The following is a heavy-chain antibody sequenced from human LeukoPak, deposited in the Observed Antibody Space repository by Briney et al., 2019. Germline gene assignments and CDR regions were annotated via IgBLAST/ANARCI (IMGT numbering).Heavy chain of an antibody. J-gene: IGHJ4*02. CDR2: ISPDGRNI. D-gene: IGHD3-16*01. V-gene: IGHV3-74*01. CDR3: AKRSSLGGAFDY. Sequence: GGSLRLSCAASGFTLSDYWMNWVRQAPGKGPVWVSHISPDGRNIAYADSVKGRFTISRDNSKNTLYLHVNTLRVDDTAVYYCAKRSSLGGAFDYWGQGTLVTVSS. CDR1: GFTLSDYW.